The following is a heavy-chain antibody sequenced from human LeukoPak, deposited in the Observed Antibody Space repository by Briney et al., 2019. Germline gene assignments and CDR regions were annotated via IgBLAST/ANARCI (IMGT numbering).Heavy chain of an antibody. CDR3: ARGSYYDNSGYHRESFDY. CDR1: GYTFNSCD. J-gene: IGHJ4*02. CDR2: MNPNSGYT. V-gene: IGHV1-8*01. Sequence: ASVKVSCKASGYTFNSCDINWVRQATGQGLEWMGWMNPNSGYTGYAQKFQGRVTMTRNTSISTAYLELSSLRSEDTAVYYCARGSYYDNSGYHRESFDYWGQGTLVTVSS. D-gene: IGHD3-22*01.